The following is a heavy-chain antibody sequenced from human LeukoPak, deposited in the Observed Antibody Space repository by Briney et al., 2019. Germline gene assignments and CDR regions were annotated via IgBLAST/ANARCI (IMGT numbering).Heavy chain of an antibody. J-gene: IGHJ3*02. V-gene: IGHV1-8*01. Sequence: GASVKVSCKASGYTFTSYDINWLRQATGQGREWVGWMNPNSGNKDYAQKFQGRVTMTRNTSISTAYMELSSLRSEDTAVYYCARGQGGSYSDDAFDIWGQGTMVTVSS. CDR3: ARGQGGSYSDDAFDI. CDR2: MNPNSGNK. CDR1: GYTFTSYD. D-gene: IGHD1-26*01.